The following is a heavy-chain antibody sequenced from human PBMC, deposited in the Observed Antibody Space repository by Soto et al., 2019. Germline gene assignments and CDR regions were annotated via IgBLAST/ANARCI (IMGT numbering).Heavy chain of an antibody. CDR1: GFTFSSYS. V-gene: IGHV3-21*01. D-gene: IGHD2-21*02. CDR2: IGTRSDI. Sequence: PGGSLRLSCAASGFTFSSYSMHWVRQAPGKGLEWVSSIGTRSDIYYADSVKGRFTISRDNAKNSLSLQMNSMTAEDTAVYYCASEETAWPLAYGLDVWGQGTTVTVSS. CDR3: ASEETAWPLAYGLDV. J-gene: IGHJ6*02.